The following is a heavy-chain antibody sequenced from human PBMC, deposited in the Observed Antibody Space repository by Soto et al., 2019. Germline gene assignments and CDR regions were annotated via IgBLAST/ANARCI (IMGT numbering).Heavy chain of an antibody. CDR3: ASSPGFVDYAFDI. J-gene: IGHJ3*02. CDR2: ISSSSSYI. V-gene: IGHV3-21*01. Sequence: LRLSCAASGFTFSSYSMNWVRQAPGKGLEWVSSISSSSSYIYCADSVKGRFTISRDNTKNSLYLQMNSLRAEDTAVYYCASSPGFVDYAFDIWGQGTMVTVSS. D-gene: IGHD5-12*01. CDR1: GFTFSSYS.